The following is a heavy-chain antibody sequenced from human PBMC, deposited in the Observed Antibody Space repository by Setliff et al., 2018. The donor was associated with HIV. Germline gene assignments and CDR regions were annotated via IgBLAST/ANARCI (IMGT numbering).Heavy chain of an antibody. CDR1: GGSFSGYY. D-gene: IGHD3-9*01. CDR2: INHSGST. V-gene: IGHV4-34*01. CDR3: ARALTHYDILTGYYRGAFDI. J-gene: IGHJ3*02. Sequence: SETLSLTCAVYGGSFSGYYWSWIRQPPGKGLEWIGEINHSGSTNYNPSLKSRVTISVDTSKNQFSLKLSSVTAADTAVYYCARALTHYDILTGYYRGAFDIWGQGTMVTVSS.